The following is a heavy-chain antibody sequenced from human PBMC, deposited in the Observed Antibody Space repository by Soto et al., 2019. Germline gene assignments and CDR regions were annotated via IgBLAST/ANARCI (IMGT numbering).Heavy chain of an antibody. Sequence: QVQLVQSGAEVKKPGASVKVSCKASGYTFTSYYMHWVRQAPGQGLEWMGIINPSGGSTSYAQKFQGRVTMTRDTSTSTVYMELSSLRSEDTAVYYCARGDLRQLVRHYYYYGMDVWGQGTTVTVSS. D-gene: IGHD6-13*01. CDR2: INPSGGST. J-gene: IGHJ6*02. CDR3: ARGDLRQLVRHYYYYGMDV. CDR1: GYTFTSYY. V-gene: IGHV1-46*01.